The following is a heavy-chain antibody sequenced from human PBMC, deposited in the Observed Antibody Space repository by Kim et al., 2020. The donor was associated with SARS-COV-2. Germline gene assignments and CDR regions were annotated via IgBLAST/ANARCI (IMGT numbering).Heavy chain of an antibody. D-gene: IGHD1-26*01. CDR1: GFTVSSNY. Sequence: GGSLRLSCAASGFTVSSNYMSWVRQAPGKGLEWVSVIYSGGSTYYADSVKGRFTISRDNSKNTLYLQMNSLRAEDTAVYYCARDDSGSYWGGHAFDIWGQGTMVTVSS. CDR2: IYSGGST. J-gene: IGHJ3*02. CDR3: ARDDSGSYWGGHAFDI. V-gene: IGHV3-53*01.